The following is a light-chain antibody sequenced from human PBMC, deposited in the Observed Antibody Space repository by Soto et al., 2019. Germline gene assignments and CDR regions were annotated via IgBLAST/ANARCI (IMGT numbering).Light chain of an antibody. V-gene: IGLV1-40*01. CDR1: SSNIGAGYD. Sequence: QSVLTQPPSVSGAPGQRVTISCTGSSSNIGAGYDVHWYQQLPGTAPKLLIYGNTNRPSGVPDRFSGPKSGTSASLAITGLQAEDEADYYCQSYDSSGFVVFGGGTKLTVL. CDR3: QSYDSSGFVV. J-gene: IGLJ2*01. CDR2: GNT.